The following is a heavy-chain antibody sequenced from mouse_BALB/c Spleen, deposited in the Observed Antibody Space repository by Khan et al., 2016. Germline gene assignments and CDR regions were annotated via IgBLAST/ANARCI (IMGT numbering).Heavy chain of an antibody. J-gene: IGHJ4*01. CDR2: INPNNGGS. V-gene: IGHV1-18*01. CDR3: LRDAMDY. CDR1: GYSFTGYY. Sequence: VQLKESGPDLVKPGASVKISCKASGYSFTGYYMYWVKQSQEKNLEWIGRINPNNGGSYSNQKFKGKAILNVDKSSSTAYMELRSLTSHDSAVYYCLRDAMDYWGQGTSVTVSS. D-gene: IGHD1-1*01.